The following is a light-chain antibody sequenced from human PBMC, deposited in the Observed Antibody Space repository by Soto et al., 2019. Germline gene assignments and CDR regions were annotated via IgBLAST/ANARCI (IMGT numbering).Light chain of an antibody. CDR1: SSNIGSNY. Sequence: QSVLTQPPSASGTPGQRVTISCSGSSSNIGSNYVYWYQQLPGTAPKLLIYRNNQLPSGVPDRFSGSKSGTSASLAISGLRSEDEADYYCAAWDDSLSGNYVFGTGTKLTVL. CDR3: AAWDDSLSGNYV. V-gene: IGLV1-47*01. J-gene: IGLJ1*01. CDR2: RNN.